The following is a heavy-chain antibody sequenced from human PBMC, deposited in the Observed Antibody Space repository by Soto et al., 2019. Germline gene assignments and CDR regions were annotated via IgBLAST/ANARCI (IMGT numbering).Heavy chain of an antibody. V-gene: IGHV1-18*01. CDR3: ARDRGSYALDY. CDR1: GYTFTSYG. D-gene: IGHD1-26*01. CDR2: ISAYNGNT. J-gene: IGHJ4*02. Sequence: QVQLVQSGAEVKKPGASVKVSCKASGYTFTSYGISWVRQAPGQGLEWMGWISAYNGNTNYEQKLQGRVTMTTVTSTSTAYMEVRSLRSDDTAVYYCARDRGSYALDYWGQGTLVTVSS.